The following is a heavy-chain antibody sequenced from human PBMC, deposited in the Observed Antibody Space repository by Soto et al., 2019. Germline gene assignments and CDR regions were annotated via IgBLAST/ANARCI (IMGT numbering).Heavy chain of an antibody. J-gene: IGHJ4*02. Sequence: SETLSLTCTVSGGSISSYYWSWIRQPPGKGLEWIGYIYYSGSTNYNPSLKSRVTISVDTSKNQFSLKLSSVTAADTAVYYCARAFVGYYYDSSGYYFDYWGQGTLVTVSS. CDR1: GGSISSYY. V-gene: IGHV4-59*01. D-gene: IGHD3-22*01. CDR2: IYYSGST. CDR3: ARAFVGYYYDSSGYYFDY.